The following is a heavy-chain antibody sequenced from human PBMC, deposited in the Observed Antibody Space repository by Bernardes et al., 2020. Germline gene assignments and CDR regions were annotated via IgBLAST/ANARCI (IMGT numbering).Heavy chain of an antibody. Sequence: SETLSLTCTVSGGSISSYYWSWIRQPPGKGLEWIGYIYYSGSTNYNPSLKSRVTISVDTSKNQFSLKLSSVTAADTAVYYCARGVIWFGELYYFDYWGQGTLVTVSS. V-gene: IGHV4-59*01. J-gene: IGHJ4*02. CDR2: IYYSGST. CDR1: GGSISSYY. CDR3: ARGVIWFGELYYFDY. D-gene: IGHD3-10*01.